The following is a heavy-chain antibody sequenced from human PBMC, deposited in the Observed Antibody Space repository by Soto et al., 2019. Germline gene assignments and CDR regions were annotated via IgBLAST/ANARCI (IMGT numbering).Heavy chain of an antibody. D-gene: IGHD6-19*01. Sequence: GGSLRLSCSASGFTFSTYAMHWVRQAPGKGLEWVAVISYDGSNKYYADSVKGRFTISRDNSKNTLYLQMNSLRAEDTAVYYCARARREWLPTGVDYWGQGTLVTVSS. CDR3: ARARREWLPTGVDY. V-gene: IGHV3-30-3*01. J-gene: IGHJ4*02. CDR2: ISYDGSNK. CDR1: GFTFSTYA.